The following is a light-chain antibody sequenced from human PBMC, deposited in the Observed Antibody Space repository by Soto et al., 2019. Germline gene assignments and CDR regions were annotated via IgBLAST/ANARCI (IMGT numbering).Light chain of an antibody. CDR3: QQYNNWPYT. Sequence: EVVLTQSPATLSVSPGERATLSCRASQSVSTSLAWYQQKPGQAPRLLIFVASTRATGIPARFSGSGSGTEFTLTISSLQSEDFVVYYCQQYNNWPYTFGQGTKLEIK. J-gene: IGKJ2*01. CDR2: VAS. CDR1: QSVSTS. V-gene: IGKV3-15*01.